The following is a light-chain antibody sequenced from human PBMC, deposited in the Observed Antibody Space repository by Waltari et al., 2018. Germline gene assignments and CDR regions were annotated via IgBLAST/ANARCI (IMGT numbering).Light chain of an antibody. J-gene: IGKJ1*01. CDR2: GAS. CDR1: QSVSSRY. CDR3: QEYGSSPTWT. Sequence: EIMLTQSPGTLSLSPGERATLSGRASQSVSSRYLVWYQQKPGQAPRLLIYGASSRATGIPDRFSGSGSGTDFTLTISRLEPEDFAVYYCQEYGSSPTWTFGQGTKVEIK. V-gene: IGKV3-20*01.